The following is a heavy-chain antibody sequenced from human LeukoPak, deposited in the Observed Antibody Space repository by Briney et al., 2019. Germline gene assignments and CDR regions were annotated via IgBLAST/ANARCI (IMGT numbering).Heavy chain of an antibody. D-gene: IGHD6-13*01. Sequence: GASVKVSCKASGYTFTGYYMHWVRQAPGQGLEWMGWTNPNSGGTNYAQKFQGRVTMTRDTSISTAYMELSRLRSDDTAVYYCASPKYSSSWYYFDYWGQGTLVTVSS. V-gene: IGHV1-2*02. CDR2: TNPNSGGT. J-gene: IGHJ4*02. CDR1: GYTFTGYY. CDR3: ASPKYSSSWYYFDY.